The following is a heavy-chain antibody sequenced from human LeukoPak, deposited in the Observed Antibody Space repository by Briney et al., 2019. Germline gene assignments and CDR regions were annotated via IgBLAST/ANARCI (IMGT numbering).Heavy chain of an antibody. CDR3: ARDLIFGEVIRHYMDV. D-gene: IGHD3-3*01. CDR2: IWYDRSNK. J-gene: IGHJ6*03. Sequence: GGSLRLSCAASGFTFSSYGMHWVRQAPGKGLEWVAVIWYDRSNKYYEDSVKGRFTISRDNSKNTLYLQMNSLRAEDTAVYYCARDLIFGEVIRHYMDVWGKGTTVTVSS. CDR1: GFTFSSYG. V-gene: IGHV3-33*01.